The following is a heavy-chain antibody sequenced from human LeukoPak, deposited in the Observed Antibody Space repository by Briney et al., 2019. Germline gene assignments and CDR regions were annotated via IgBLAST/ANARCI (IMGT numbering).Heavy chain of an antibody. Sequence: GGSLRLSCAASGFTFSSYWIHWVRHAPGKGLVWVSRIKSDGSSTSYADSVKGRFTISRDNAKNTLYLQMNSLRAEDTAVNCASFSEYVWGQGTTVTVSS. J-gene: IGHJ6*02. V-gene: IGHV3-74*01. CDR2: IKSDGSST. CDR3: ASFSEYV. D-gene: IGHD1-14*01. CDR1: GFTFSSYW.